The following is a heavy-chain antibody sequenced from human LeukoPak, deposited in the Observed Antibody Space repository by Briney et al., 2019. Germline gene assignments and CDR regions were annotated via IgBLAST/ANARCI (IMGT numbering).Heavy chain of an antibody. CDR1: GGSISSSSYY. Sequence: SETLSLTCTVSGGSISSSSYYWGWIRQPPGKGLEWIGSIYSSGRTYYTPSLNTRVPISVDTSKNQFSLKLSSVTAADTAVYYCARYSSSWYSNYWGQGTLVTVSS. CDR2: IYSSGRT. J-gene: IGHJ4*02. CDR3: ARYSSSWYSNY. D-gene: IGHD6-13*01. V-gene: IGHV4-39*01.